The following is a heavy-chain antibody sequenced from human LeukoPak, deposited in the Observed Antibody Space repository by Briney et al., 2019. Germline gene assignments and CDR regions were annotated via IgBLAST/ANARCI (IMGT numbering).Heavy chain of an antibody. J-gene: IGHJ5*02. Sequence: SETLSLTCTVSGGSVSSGSYYWSWIRQPPGKGLEWIGYIYHSGSTNYNPSLKSRVTISVDTSKNQFSLKLSSVTAADTAVYYRARGTRNYDFLTGYQSWFDPWGQGTLVTVSS. D-gene: IGHD3-9*01. CDR2: IYHSGST. V-gene: IGHV4-61*01. CDR3: ARGTRNYDFLTGYQSWFDP. CDR1: GGSVSSGSYY.